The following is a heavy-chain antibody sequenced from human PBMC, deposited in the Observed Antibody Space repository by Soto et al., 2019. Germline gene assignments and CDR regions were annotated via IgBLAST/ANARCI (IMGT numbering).Heavy chain of an antibody. CDR2: ISGSGGST. D-gene: IGHD3-9*01. CDR1: GFTFSNYA. J-gene: IGHJ4*02. Sequence: GGSLRLSCAASGFTFSNYAMNWVRQAPGKGLEWVSGISGSGGSTYYADSVKGRFTISRDNSNNTLYLQMNSLRAEDTAVYYCAKSDEDVLTGFCQWGLGTLVTFSS. V-gene: IGHV3-23*01. CDR3: AKSDEDVLTGFCQ.